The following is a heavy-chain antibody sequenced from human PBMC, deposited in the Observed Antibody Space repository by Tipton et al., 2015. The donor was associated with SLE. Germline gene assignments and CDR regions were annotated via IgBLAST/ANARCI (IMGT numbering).Heavy chain of an antibody. J-gene: IGHJ4*02. V-gene: IGHV5-51*01. D-gene: IGHD3-22*01. CDR2: IYPGDSDT. Sequence: VQLVQSGAEVKKPGESLKISCKGFGYSFTTHWIGWVRQMPGKGLEWMGIIYPGDSDTRYSPSFQGQVTISADKSISTAYLQWSSLKASDTAMYYCARSSGAYDSSGPGGYWGQGTLVTVSS. CDR3: ARSSGAYDSSGPGGY. CDR1: GYSFTTHW.